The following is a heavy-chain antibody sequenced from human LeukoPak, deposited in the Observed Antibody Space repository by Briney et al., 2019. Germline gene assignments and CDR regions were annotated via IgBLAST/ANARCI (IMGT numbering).Heavy chain of an antibody. J-gene: IGHJ4*02. CDR3: VRGSPYYDFWSGYSVLFDY. D-gene: IGHD3-3*01. V-gene: IGHV4-34*01. Sequence: PSETLSLTCAVYGGSFSGYYWSWIRQPPGKGLEWIGEINHSGSTNYNPSLKSRVTISVDTSKNQFSLKLSSVTAADTAVYYCVRGSPYYDFWSGYSVLFDYWGQGTLVTVSS. CDR2: INHSGST. CDR1: GGSFSGYY.